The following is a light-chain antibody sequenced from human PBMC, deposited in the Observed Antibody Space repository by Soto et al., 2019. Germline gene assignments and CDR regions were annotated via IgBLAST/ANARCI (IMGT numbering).Light chain of an antibody. V-gene: IGKV3-20*01. J-gene: IGKJ1*01. CDR1: QSFSSNY. Sequence: ERVLMQLPAALSLSPGERATLSCRASQSFSSNYLAWYQQKPGQAPRLLIYGGSSRATGTPDRFSGSGSGTDFTLTISRLEPEDFAVYYCHQYGSSPRKFGQGTKV. CDR2: GGS. CDR3: HQYGSSPRK.